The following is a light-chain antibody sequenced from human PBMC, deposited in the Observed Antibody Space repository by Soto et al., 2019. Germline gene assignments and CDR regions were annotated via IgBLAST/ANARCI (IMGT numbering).Light chain of an antibody. CDR2: DVS. Sequence: QSALTQPASVSGSPGQSITISCTGTSSDVGGYNYLSWYQQNPGKAPKVMIYDVSNRPSGVSNRFSGYKSGNTASLTISGLHAEDEAYYYCSSYTTSGTPVFGGGTKLTVL. V-gene: IGLV2-14*01. CDR3: SSYTTSGTPV. J-gene: IGLJ3*02. CDR1: SSDVGGYNY.